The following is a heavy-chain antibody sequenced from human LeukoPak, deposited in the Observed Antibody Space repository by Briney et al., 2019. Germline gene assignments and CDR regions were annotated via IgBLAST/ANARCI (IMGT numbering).Heavy chain of an antibody. V-gene: IGHV1-2*02. J-gene: IGHJ4*02. D-gene: IGHD3-22*01. CDR1: GYTFTGYY. Sequence: GASVKASCKASGYTFTGYYMHWVRQAPGQGLEWMGWINPNSGGTNYAQKFQGRVTMTRDTSISTAYMELSRLRSDDTAVYHCAREITYYYDSSGYYPYWGQGTLVTVSS. CDR3: AREITYYYDSSGYYPY. CDR2: INPNSGGT.